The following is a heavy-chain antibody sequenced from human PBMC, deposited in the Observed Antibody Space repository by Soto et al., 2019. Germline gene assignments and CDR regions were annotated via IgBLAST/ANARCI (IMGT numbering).Heavy chain of an antibody. D-gene: IGHD6-6*01. V-gene: IGHV2-5*01. J-gene: IGHJ3*02. CDR3: ARGLATLPVFPFDI. CDR2: IYWSGDE. CDR1: GFSLTTSGVG. Sequence: QGTLKESGPTLVKPTQTLTLTCSFSGFSLTTSGVGVGWIRQSPGKALEWLALIYWSGDEHYRPSLKSRLSIFKDTSKNHVVLIMTDMDPVDTATYYCARGLATLPVFPFDIWGQGTMVTVSS.